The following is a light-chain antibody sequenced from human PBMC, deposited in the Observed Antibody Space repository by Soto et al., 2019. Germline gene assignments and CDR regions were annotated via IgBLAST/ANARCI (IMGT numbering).Light chain of an antibody. Sequence: QSALTQPPSVSGSPGQSVTISCTGASGDVGSYNRVSWYQQLPGTAPKLMIYEVSYRPSGVPDRFSGSKSGNTASLTISGLQAEDEADYYCISFTTSNTWVFGGGTKVTVL. CDR3: ISFTTSNTWV. J-gene: IGLJ3*02. CDR2: EVS. CDR1: SGDVGSYNR. V-gene: IGLV2-18*02.